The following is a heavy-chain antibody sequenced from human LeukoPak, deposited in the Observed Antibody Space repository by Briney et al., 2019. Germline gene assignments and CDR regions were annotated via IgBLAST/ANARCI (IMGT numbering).Heavy chain of an antibody. J-gene: IGHJ4*02. Sequence: SETLSLTCAVYGGSFSGYYWSWIRQPPGKGLEWIGEINHSGSTNYNPSLKSRVTISVDTSKNQFSLKLSSVTAADTAVYYCARRRVYTTFDYWGQGTLVTVSS. CDR3: ARRRVYTTFDY. CDR1: GGSFSGYY. CDR2: INHSGST. D-gene: IGHD5/OR15-5a*01. V-gene: IGHV4-34*01.